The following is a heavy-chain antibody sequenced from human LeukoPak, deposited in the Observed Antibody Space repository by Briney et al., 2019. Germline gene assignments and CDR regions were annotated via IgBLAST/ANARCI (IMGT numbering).Heavy chain of an antibody. CDR1: GYTFTSYG. D-gene: IGHD1-26*01. J-gene: IGHJ5*02. CDR2: ISAYNGNT. V-gene: IGHV1-18*01. Sequence: ASVKVSCKASGYTFTSYGISWVRQAPGQGLEWMGWISAYNGNTNYAQKLQGRVTMTTDTSTSTAYMELRSLRSDDTAVYYCARDNAPMGSNWFDPWGQGTLVTVSS. CDR3: ARDNAPMGSNWFDP.